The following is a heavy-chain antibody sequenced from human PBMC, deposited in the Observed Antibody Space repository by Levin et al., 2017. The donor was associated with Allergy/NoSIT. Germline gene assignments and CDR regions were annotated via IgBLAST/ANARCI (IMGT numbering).Heavy chain of an antibody. CDR3: ASPYGDRFLGYYGMDV. J-gene: IGHJ6*02. Sequence: GGSLRLSCAASGFTFSDYYMSWIRQAPGKGLEWVSYISSSGSTIYYADSVKGRFTISRDNAKNSLYLQMNSLRAEDTAVYYCASPYGDRFLGYYGMDVWGQGTTVTVSS. CDR2: ISSSGSTI. V-gene: IGHV3-11*01. CDR1: GFTFSDYY. D-gene: IGHD4-17*01.